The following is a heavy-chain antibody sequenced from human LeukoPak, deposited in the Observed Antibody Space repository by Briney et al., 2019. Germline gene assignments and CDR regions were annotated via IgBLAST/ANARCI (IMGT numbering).Heavy chain of an antibody. V-gene: IGHV3-53*01. CDR2: LYSGGNT. CDR1: GFTVSSHY. CDR3: ARESGFGELFPYAFDI. J-gene: IGHJ3*02. D-gene: IGHD3-10*01. Sequence: GGSLRLSCAASGFTVSSHYMSWVRQAPGKGLEWVSVLYSGGNTYYTDSVKGRFAISRDYSRNTVYLQMNSLRAEDTAVYYCARESGFGELFPYAFDIWGQGTVVTVSS.